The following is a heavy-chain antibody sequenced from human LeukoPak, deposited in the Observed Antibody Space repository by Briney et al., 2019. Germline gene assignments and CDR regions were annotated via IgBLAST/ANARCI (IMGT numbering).Heavy chain of an antibody. CDR3: ARVEGDCSSTSCYLFDY. V-gene: IGHV3-11*06. CDR2: ISSSSSYT. D-gene: IGHD2-2*01. Sequence: GGSQRLSCAPSGFTFSDYYMSWIRQAPGKGLECVSYISSSSSYTNYADSVKGRFTISRDNAKNSLYLQMNSLRAEDTAVYYCARVEGDCSSTSCYLFDYWGQGTLVSVSS. CDR1: GFTFSDYY. J-gene: IGHJ4*02.